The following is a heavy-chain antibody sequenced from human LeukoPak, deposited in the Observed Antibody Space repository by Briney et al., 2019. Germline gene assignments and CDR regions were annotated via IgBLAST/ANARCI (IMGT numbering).Heavy chain of an antibody. CDR3: ATTGLYCSSTSCSLYYFDY. J-gene: IGHJ4*02. CDR2: IYPGDSDT. CDR1: GYSFTSYW. V-gene: IGHV5-51*01. Sequence: GESLKISCKGSGYSFTSYWIGWVRQMPGKGLEWMGIIYPGDSDTRYSPSFQGQVTISADKSISTAYLQWSSLKASDTAMYYCATTGLYCSSTSCSLYYFDYWGQGTLVTVSS. D-gene: IGHD2-2*01.